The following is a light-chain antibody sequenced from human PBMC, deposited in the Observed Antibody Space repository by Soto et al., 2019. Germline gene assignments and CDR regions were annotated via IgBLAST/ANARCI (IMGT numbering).Light chain of an antibody. CDR1: QTIDSW. Sequence: DIQMTQSPSTLSASVVDRVTITCRASQTIDSWLAWYQQRPGKPPNLLIYKASTLASGVPSRFSGSGSGTDFSLTISSLQPEDFATYYCKQSKSFPLTFGGGTKVDIK. V-gene: IGKV1-5*03. J-gene: IGKJ4*01. CDR3: KQSKSFPLT. CDR2: KAS.